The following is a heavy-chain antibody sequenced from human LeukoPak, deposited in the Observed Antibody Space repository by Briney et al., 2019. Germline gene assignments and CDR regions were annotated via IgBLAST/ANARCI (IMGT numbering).Heavy chain of an antibody. D-gene: IGHD5-12*01. J-gene: IGHJ3*01. CDR3: ARQVATKGEWAFDV. V-gene: IGHV4-39*07. CDR1: GDSISSSSSY. Sequence: SETLSLTCSVSGDSISSSSSYWGWIRQPPGKGLEWIASIRHDGHTYYNPSLRSQVTISVDMSRNQFSLKLNSLTAADTAAYYCARQVATKGEWAFDVWGQGTMVTVSS. CDR2: IRHDGHT.